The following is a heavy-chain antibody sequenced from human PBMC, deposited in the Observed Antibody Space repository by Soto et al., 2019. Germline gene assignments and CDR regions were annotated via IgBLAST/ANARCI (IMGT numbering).Heavy chain of an antibody. D-gene: IGHD3-3*01. CDR3: VRGSDTATIDFDI. CDR2: ISSSRSYI. CDR1: GFTFSAYI. J-gene: IGHJ6*02. Sequence: GALIRSSAASGFTFSAYIMYCVRQSPGKGLEWVSSISSSRSYIYYADSVKGRFTISRDNAKNSLYLQMNSLRAEDTAVYYCVRGSDTATIDFDIWCLGTTVPVSS. V-gene: IGHV3-21*01.